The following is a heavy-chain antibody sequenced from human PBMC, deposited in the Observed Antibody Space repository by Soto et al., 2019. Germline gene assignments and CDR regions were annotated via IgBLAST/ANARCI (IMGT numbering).Heavy chain of an antibody. J-gene: IGHJ5*02. CDR2: ISHYGNT. V-gene: IGHV4-4*02. CDR3: ARNGDCTSGICYVGWFDP. Sequence: QVQLQESGPGLVEPSGILSLTCGVSGGSMRNDDWWSWVRQTPGKGLEWIGEISHYGNTNYNPSLKRRVTMSIDTSKNQFFLKVRSLTAADTAMYYCARNGDCTSGICYVGWFDPWGQGTLVSVSS. D-gene: IGHD2-2*01. CDR1: GGSMRNDDW.